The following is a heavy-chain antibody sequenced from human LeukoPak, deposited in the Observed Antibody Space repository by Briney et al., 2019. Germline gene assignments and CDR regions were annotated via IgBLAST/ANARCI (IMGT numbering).Heavy chain of an antibody. CDR3: ATLGFDIVVGDWFDP. J-gene: IGHJ5*02. D-gene: IGHD2-2*01. CDR1: GYSFTSYW. Sequence: GESLKISCKGSGYSFTSYWIGWVRQMPGKGLEWMGIIYPGDSDTRYSPSFQGQVTISADKSISTAYLQWSSLKASDTAMYYCATLGFDIVVGDWFDPWGQGTLVTVSS. V-gene: IGHV5-51*01. CDR2: IYPGDSDT.